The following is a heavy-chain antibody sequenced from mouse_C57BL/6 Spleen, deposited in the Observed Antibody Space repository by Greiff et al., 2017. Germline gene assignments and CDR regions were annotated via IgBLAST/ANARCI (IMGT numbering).Heavy chain of an antibody. J-gene: IGHJ1*03. CDR2: IDPENGDT. CDR1: GFNIKDDY. CDR3: TPHYSNFYWYFDV. D-gene: IGHD2-5*01. V-gene: IGHV14-4*01. Sequence: EVKLQQSGAELVRPGASVKLSCTASGFNIKDDYMHWVKQRPEQGLEWIGWIDPENGDTAYASKFQGKAPITADTSSNTAYMQLSSLTSEDTAVYYCTPHYSNFYWYFDVWGTGTTVTVSS.